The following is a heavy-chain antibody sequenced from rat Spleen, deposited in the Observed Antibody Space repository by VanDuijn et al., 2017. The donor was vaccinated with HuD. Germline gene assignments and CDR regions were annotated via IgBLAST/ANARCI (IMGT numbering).Heavy chain of an antibody. Sequence: EVQLQESGPGLVKPSQSLSLTCSVTGYDITSNYWGWIRKFPGNRLEWMGYINSAGSTNYNPSLKSRISITRDTSKNQFFLQVNSVTTDDTATYYCEGGGYGYWGQGVMVTVSS. CDR2: INSAGST. J-gene: IGHJ2*01. CDR1: GYDITSNY. CDR3: EGGGYGY. D-gene: IGHD1-11*01. V-gene: IGHV3-3*01.